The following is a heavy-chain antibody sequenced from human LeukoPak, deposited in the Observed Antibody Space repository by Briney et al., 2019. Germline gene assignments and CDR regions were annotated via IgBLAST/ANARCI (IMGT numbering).Heavy chain of an antibody. CDR2: ISTGGGST. CDR3: AKDWGHN. V-gene: IGHV3-23*01. Sequence: GGSLRLSCVASGVTFSTPAMSWVRQAPGKGLEWVSTISTGGGSTYYADSVKGRFTISRDNSMNTLYLQMNSLRAEDTALYYCAKDWGHNWGQGTLVTVSS. D-gene: IGHD3-16*01. CDR1: GVTFSTPA. J-gene: IGHJ4*02.